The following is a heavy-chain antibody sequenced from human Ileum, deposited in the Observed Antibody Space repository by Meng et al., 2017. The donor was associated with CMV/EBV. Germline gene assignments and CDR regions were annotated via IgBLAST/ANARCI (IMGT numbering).Heavy chain of an antibody. D-gene: IGHD6-19*01. CDR1: GFNFDDYA. Sequence: GGSLRLSCAASGFNFDDYAMHWVRQAPGKGLEWVSGITPNSGIKEYADSVKGRFTISRDNAKNSLYMEMNSLRGEDTALYYCVRRADGWYYFDYWGRGSLVTSPQ. CDR3: VRRADGWYYFDY. CDR2: ITPNSGIK. V-gene: IGHV3-9*01. J-gene: IGHJ4*02.